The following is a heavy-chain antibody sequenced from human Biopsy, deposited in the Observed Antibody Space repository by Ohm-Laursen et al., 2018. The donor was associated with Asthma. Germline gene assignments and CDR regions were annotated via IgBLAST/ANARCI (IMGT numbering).Heavy chain of an antibody. V-gene: IGHV3-7*01. D-gene: IGHD3-3*02. J-gene: IGHJ1*01. CDR1: GFTFSSYS. CDR3: ARTFHFWSPYHAEHYQL. Sequence: GSLRLSCAASGFTFSSYSMNWVRQAPGKGLEWVANIKHDGSEKNHVDSLKGRFTISRDNAKNSLYLQMNSLRAEDTAVYYCARTFHFWSPYHAEHYQLWGQGTLVTVSS. CDR2: IKHDGSEK.